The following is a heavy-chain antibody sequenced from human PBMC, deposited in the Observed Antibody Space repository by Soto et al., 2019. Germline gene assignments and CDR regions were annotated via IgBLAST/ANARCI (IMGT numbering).Heavy chain of an antibody. CDR1: GYTFTSYY. D-gene: IGHD2-21*02. CDR3: ARLPSAYCGGDCYPVFDY. J-gene: IGHJ4*02. Sequence: ASLKVSCKASGYTFTSYYMHWVRQAPGQGLEWMGIINPSGGSTSYAQKFQGRVTMTRDTSTSTVYMELSSLRSEDTAVYYCARLPSAYCGGDCYPVFDYWGQGTLVTVSS. CDR2: INPSGGST. V-gene: IGHV1-46*01.